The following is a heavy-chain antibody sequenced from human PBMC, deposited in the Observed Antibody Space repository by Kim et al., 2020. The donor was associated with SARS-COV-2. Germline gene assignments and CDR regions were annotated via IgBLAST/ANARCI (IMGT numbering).Heavy chain of an antibody. CDR2: INHSGST. J-gene: IGHJ4*02. V-gene: IGHV4-34*01. D-gene: IGHD5-18*01. Sequence: SETLSLTCAVYGGSFSGYYWSWIRQPPGKGLEWIGEINHSGSTNYNPSLKSRVTISVDTSKNQFSLKLSSVTAADTAVYYCARGAWIQLWPFDYWGQGTLVTVSS. CDR3: ARGAWIQLWPFDY. CDR1: GGSFSGYY.